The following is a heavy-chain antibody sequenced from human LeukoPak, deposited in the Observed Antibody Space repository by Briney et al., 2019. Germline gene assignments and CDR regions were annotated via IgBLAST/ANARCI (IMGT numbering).Heavy chain of an antibody. Sequence: ASVKVSCKAPGYTLTNYFMHWVRQAPGQGLEWMGIINPSGGGTNYAQKFQGRVTMTRDTSTSTVYMELSSLRSEDTAVYYCARYCSSASCYDYWGQGTLVAVSS. CDR1: GYTLTNYF. CDR3: ARYCSSASCYDY. V-gene: IGHV1-46*01. J-gene: IGHJ4*02. CDR2: INPSGGGT. D-gene: IGHD2-2*01.